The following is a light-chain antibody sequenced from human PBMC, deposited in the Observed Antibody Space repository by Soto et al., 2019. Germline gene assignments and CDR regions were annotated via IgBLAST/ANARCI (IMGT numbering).Light chain of an antibody. Sequence: DIRLTHSPSSLSASVSYRVTISCRASQSISNYLNWYQQKPGKAPELLIYGISTLQKGVPSRFSGSGSGTDFILTINSLQPEDFATYYCQQSYRIPRTFGQGTRLEIK. CDR2: GIS. CDR3: QQSYRIPRT. V-gene: IGKV1-39*01. CDR1: QSISNY. J-gene: IGKJ5*01.